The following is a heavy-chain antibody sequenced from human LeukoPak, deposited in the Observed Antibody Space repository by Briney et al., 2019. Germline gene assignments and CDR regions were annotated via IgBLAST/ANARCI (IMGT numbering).Heavy chain of an antibody. CDR2: ISYDGSNK. CDR3: ARTSSSSWHNYYYYGMDV. Sequence: GGSLRLSCAASGFTFSSYAVPWVRQAPGKGLEWVAVISYDGSNKYYADSVKGRFTISRDNSKNTLYLQMNSLRAEDTAVYYCARTSSSSWHNYYYYGMDVWGQGTTVTVSS. J-gene: IGHJ6*02. V-gene: IGHV3-30-3*01. D-gene: IGHD6-13*01. CDR1: GFTFSSYA.